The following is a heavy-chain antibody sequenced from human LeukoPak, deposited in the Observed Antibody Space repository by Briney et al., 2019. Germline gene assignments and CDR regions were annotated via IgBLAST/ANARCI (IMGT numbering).Heavy chain of an antibody. J-gene: IGHJ4*02. V-gene: IGHV3-74*01. D-gene: IGHD6-13*01. Sequence: GGSLRLSCAASGFTFSTYWMHWVRQAPGKGLVWVSRINSDGSVTTYADSVKGRFTISRDNAKNTLYLQMNSLRADDTAVYYCARVREAAAGFDYWGQGALVTVSS. CDR1: GFTFSTYW. CDR2: INSDGSVT. CDR3: ARVREAAAGFDY.